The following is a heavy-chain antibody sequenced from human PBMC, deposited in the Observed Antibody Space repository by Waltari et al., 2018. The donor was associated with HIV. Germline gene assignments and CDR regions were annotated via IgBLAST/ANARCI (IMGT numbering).Heavy chain of an antibody. Sequence: EVQLVESGGGLVWPGGSLRPPCAASGTTSRNHEMNWVRQAPGKGLEWISYISSSVSTIYYADSVKGRLTISRDNAKHSLYVQMKSLRAEDTAVYYCASAGLYDTSGYYAPFGYWGQGTLVTVSS. CDR2: ISSSVSTI. V-gene: IGHV3-48*03. CDR1: GTTSRNHE. CDR3: ASAGLYDTSGYYAPFGY. D-gene: IGHD3-22*01. J-gene: IGHJ4*02.